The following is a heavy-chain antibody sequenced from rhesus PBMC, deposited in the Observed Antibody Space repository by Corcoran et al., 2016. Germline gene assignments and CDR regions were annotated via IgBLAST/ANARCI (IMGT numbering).Heavy chain of an antibody. CDR1: GFSLSTSGMG. J-gene: IGHJ4*01. V-gene: IGHV2-1*01. CDR3: ARRLYHIAAGPLWFDY. CDR2: IYWNDDK. Sequence: QATLKESGPALVKPTQTLTLTCTFSGFSLSTSGMGVGWIRQPSRKTLEWLAHIYWNDDKYYSTSLNSRLTISKDTSKNQVVLTMTNMDPVYTATYYCARRLYHIAAGPLWFDYWGQGVLVTVSS. D-gene: IGHD6-13*01.